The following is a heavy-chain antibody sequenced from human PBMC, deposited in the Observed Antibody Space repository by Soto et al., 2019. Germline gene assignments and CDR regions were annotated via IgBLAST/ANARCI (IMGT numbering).Heavy chain of an antibody. Sequence: PGGSLRLSCAASGFSYNNYEMNWVRQAPGKGLEWVSYISSSGSTVYHADSVKGRFTISRDNAKNSLYLQMNSLRADDTAVYYCVGGRYYYASSVYPRDYGMDVWGQGTTVTVSS. CDR3: VGGRYYYASSVYPRDYGMDV. V-gene: IGHV3-48*03. CDR2: ISSSGSTV. D-gene: IGHD3-22*01. CDR1: GFSYNNYE. J-gene: IGHJ6*02.